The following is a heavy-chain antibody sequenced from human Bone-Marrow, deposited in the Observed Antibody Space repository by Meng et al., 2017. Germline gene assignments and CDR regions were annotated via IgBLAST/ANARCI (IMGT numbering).Heavy chain of an antibody. Sequence: GESLKISCAASGFTFSSYAMHWVRQAPGKGLEWVAVISYDGSNKYYADSVKGRFTISRDNSKNTLYLQMNSLRAEDTAVYYCASYGGDSTDYWGQGTLVTVSS. CDR1: GFTFSSYA. V-gene: IGHV3-30*04. J-gene: IGHJ4*02. CDR2: ISYDGSNK. CDR3: ASYGGDSTDY. D-gene: IGHD2-21*02.